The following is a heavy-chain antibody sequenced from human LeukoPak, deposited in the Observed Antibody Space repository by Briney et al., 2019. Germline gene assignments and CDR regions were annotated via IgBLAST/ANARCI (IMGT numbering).Heavy chain of an antibody. J-gene: IGHJ4*02. CDR3: AREIPVGGTGHFDF. CDR2: ISPSGGST. CDR1: GYTFTSNY. V-gene: IGHV1-46*01. D-gene: IGHD6-19*01. Sequence: VASVKVSCKAFGYTFTSNYMHWVRQAPGQGPEWMGVISPSGGSTTYAQKLQGRVTMTTDTSTSTAYMELRSLRSDDTAVYYCAREIPVGGTGHFDFWGQGTLVTVSS.